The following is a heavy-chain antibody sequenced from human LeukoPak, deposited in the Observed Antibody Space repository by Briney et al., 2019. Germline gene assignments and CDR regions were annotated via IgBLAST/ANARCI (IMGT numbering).Heavy chain of an antibody. CDR2: ISGSGGST. V-gene: IGHV3-23*01. CDR1: GGSFSGYY. CDR3: AKDPDTTVTTIDY. Sequence: ETLSLTCAVYGGSFSGYYWSWIRQPPGKGLEWVSAISGSGGSTYYADSVKGRFTISRDNSKNTLYLQMNSLRAEDTAVYYCAKDPDTTVTTIDYWGQGTLVTVSS. D-gene: IGHD4-11*01. J-gene: IGHJ4*02.